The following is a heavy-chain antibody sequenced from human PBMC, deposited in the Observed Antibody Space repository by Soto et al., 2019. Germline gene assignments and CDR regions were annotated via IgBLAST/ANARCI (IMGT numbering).Heavy chain of an antibody. CDR2: INAGNGNT. J-gene: IGHJ4*02. D-gene: IGHD3-22*01. CDR3: ARGDYYDIHDY. V-gene: IGHV1-3*01. Sequence: QVQLVQSGAEVKKPGASVKVSCKASGYTFTSYAMHWVRQAPGQRLEWMGWINAGNGNTKYSQKCQGRVTITWDTSASTAYMELSSLRSEDTAVYYCARGDYYDIHDYWGQGTLVTVSS. CDR1: GYTFTSYA.